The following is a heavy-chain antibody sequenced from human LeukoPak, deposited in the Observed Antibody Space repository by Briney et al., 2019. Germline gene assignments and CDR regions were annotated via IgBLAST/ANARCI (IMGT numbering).Heavy chain of an antibody. V-gene: IGHV1-69*13. Sequence: SVKVSCKASGGTFSSYAISWVRQAPGQGLKWMGGIIPIFGTANYAQKFQGRVTITADESTSTAYMELSSLRFEDTAVYYCARDLTDYYDSSGYPGYWGQGTLVTVSS. CDR3: ARDLTDYYDSSGYPGY. CDR2: IIPIFGTA. CDR1: GGTFSSYA. D-gene: IGHD3-22*01. J-gene: IGHJ4*02.